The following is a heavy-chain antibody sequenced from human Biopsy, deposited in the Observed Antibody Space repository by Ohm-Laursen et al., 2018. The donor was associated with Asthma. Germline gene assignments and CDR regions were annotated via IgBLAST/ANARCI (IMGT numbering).Heavy chain of an antibody. CDR1: GFAVSRDH. CDR2: IYSGGTS. V-gene: IGHV3-53*01. D-gene: IGHD3-22*01. J-gene: IGHJ4*02. Sequence: SLRLSCSASGFAVSRDHMFWVRQAPGKGLEWVSVIYSGGTSHTADSVRGRFTISRDYSKNTLYLQMHSLRAEDTAVYYCARGDSSNWSHYYFDYWGQGTMVTVSS. CDR3: ARGDSSNWSHYYFDY.